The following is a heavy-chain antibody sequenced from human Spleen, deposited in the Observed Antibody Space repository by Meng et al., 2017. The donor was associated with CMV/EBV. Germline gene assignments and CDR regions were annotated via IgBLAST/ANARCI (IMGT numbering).Heavy chain of an antibody. V-gene: IGHV4-34*01. CDR3: ARGVEWVPRFWFDP. CDR1: GGSFSDYY. Sequence: AVYGGSFSDYYWSWIRQPPGKGLEWIGGINHSRNTNYNPSLKSRVTISVDTSKNQFSLRLSSVTAADTAVYYCARGVEWVPRFWFDPWGQGTLVTVS. CDR2: INHSRNT. J-gene: IGHJ5*02. D-gene: IGHD3-3*01.